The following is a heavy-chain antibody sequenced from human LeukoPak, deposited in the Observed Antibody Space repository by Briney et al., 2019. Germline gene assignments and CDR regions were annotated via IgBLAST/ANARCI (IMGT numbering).Heavy chain of an antibody. CDR3: ASAVFYVWGSPFDY. J-gene: IGHJ4*02. Sequence: ASVKVSCKASGGTFSSYAISWVRQAPGQGLEWMGGIIPIFGTANYAQKFQGRVTITTDESTSTAYMELSSLGSEDTAVYYCASAVFYVWGSPFDYWGQGTLVTVSS. CDR1: GGTFSSYA. CDR2: IIPIFGTA. V-gene: IGHV1-69*05. D-gene: IGHD3-16*01.